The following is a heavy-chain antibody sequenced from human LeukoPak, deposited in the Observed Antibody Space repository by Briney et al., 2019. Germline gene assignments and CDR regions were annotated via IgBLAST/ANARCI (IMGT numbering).Heavy chain of an antibody. Sequence: ASVKVSCKASGYTFTSYYMHWVRQAPGQGLEWMGIINPSGGSTSYAQKFQGRVTMTRDTSTSTVYMELSSLRSEDTAVYYCARDITRGYSGYGSSLVWGQGTLVTVSS. J-gene: IGHJ4*02. D-gene: IGHD5-12*01. CDR2: INPSGGST. CDR3: ARDITRGYSGYGSSLV. V-gene: IGHV1-46*01. CDR1: GYTFTSYY.